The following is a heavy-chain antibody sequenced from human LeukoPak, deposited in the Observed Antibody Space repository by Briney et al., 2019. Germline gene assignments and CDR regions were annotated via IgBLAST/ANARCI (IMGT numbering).Heavy chain of an antibody. V-gene: IGHV4-61*02. CDR1: GGSISSSSYY. Sequence: SETLSLTCTVSGGSISSSSYYWTWIRQPAGKGLEWIGRIYVSGTTNYNPSLKSRVTISVDTSKNQFSLKLSSVTAADTAVYYCARERAGDYSNFDYWGQGTLVTVSS. CDR3: ARERAGDYSNFDY. J-gene: IGHJ4*02. CDR2: IYVSGTT. D-gene: IGHD4-11*01.